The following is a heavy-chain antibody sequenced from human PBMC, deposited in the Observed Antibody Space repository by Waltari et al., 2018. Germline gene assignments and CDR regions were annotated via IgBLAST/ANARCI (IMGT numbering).Heavy chain of an antibody. Sequence: EVQLVESGGGLVQPGRSLRLSCAASGFTFDDYAMHWVRPAPGKGLEWVSGISWNSGSIGYADSVKGRFTISRDNAKNSLYLQMNSLRAEDTALYYCAKDTVHYYDSSGPTWGQGTLVTVSS. CDR3: AKDTVHYYDSSGPT. CDR2: ISWNSGSI. V-gene: IGHV3-9*01. D-gene: IGHD3-22*01. J-gene: IGHJ5*02. CDR1: GFTFDDYA.